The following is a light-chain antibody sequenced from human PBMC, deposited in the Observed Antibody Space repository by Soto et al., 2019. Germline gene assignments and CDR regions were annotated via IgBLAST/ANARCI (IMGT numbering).Light chain of an antibody. CDR3: YSYAGSSTLV. V-gene: IGLV2-23*01. J-gene: IGLJ1*01. CDR1: SSDVGSYNL. Sequence: QSALTQPASVSGSPGQSITISCTGTSSDVGSYNLVSWYQQHPGKAPKLMIYEGSKRPSGVSNRFSGSKSGNTASLTISGLQADDEADYYCYSYAGSSTLVFGTGTKVTVL. CDR2: EGS.